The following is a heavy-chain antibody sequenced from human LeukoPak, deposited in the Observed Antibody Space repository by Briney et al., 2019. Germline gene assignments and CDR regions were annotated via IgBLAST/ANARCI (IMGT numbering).Heavy chain of an antibody. Sequence: PSQTLSLTGTVSGVSISSGSYYWRWIRQPAGKGLEWIGRIYTSGSTNYNPSLKSRVTISVDTSKNQFSLKLSSVTAADTAVYYCASIDTAMVDNYYYGMDVWGQGTTVTVSS. CDR1: GVSISSGSYY. D-gene: IGHD5-18*01. CDR2: IYTSGST. V-gene: IGHV4-61*02. J-gene: IGHJ6*02. CDR3: ASIDTAMVDNYYYGMDV.